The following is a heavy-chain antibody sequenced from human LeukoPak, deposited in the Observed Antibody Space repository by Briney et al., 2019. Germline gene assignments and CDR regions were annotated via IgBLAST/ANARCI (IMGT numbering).Heavy chain of an antibody. Sequence: GSLRLSCAASGFTVSSNYMSWVRQPPGKGLEWIGEINHSGSTNYNPSLKSRVTISVDTSKNQFSLKLSSVTAADTAVYYCARGHGDFWSGYDWYFDLWGRGTLVTVSS. V-gene: IGHV4-34*01. CDR2: INHSGST. D-gene: IGHD3-3*01. CDR3: ARGHGDFWSGYDWYFDL. CDR1: GFTVSSNY. J-gene: IGHJ2*01.